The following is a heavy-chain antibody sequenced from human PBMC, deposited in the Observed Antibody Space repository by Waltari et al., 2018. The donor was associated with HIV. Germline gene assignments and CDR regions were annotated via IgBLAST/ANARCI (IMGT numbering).Heavy chain of an antibody. Sequence: QVHLVESGGGVVQPGESLNLYCKGSGFSLTDSFRGYGMHWVRQAPGKGLEWVAFIRYDGSEKFYGDSVKGRFTISRDNSKNTLFLRMRNLRTEDTGVYYCAKDGSEHYDFWSGSQAEYFGMDVWGRGTMVTV. CDR3: AKDGSEHYDFWSGSQAEYFGMDV. J-gene: IGHJ6*02. CDR1: GFSLTDSFRGYG. CDR2: IRYDGSEK. V-gene: IGHV3-30*02. D-gene: IGHD3-3*01.